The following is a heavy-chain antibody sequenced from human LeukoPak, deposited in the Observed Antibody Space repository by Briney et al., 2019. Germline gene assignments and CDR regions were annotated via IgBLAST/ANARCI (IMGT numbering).Heavy chain of an antibody. V-gene: IGHV3-53*01. Sequence: PGGSLRLSCAASGFTVSSNYMSWVRQAPGKGLEWVSVIYSGGSTYYADSVEGRFTISRDNSKNTLYLQMNSLRAEDTAVYYCAREPRGYYGSGSYGGSPIWGQGTLVTVSS. J-gene: IGHJ4*02. CDR2: IYSGGST. CDR1: GFTVSSNY. CDR3: AREPRGYYGSGSYGGSPI. D-gene: IGHD3-10*01.